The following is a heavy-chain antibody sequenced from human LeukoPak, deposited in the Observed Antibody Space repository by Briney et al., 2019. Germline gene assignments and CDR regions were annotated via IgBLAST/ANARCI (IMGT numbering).Heavy chain of an antibody. J-gene: IGHJ5*02. Sequence: PSETLSLTCAVYGGSFSGFYWSWIRQPPGKGLEWIGEITHSGSTNYNPSLKSRITISVDTSKNQFSLKLRSVTAADTAMYYCAGGSITMVRGVSWFDPWGQGTLVTVSS. D-gene: IGHD3-10*01. V-gene: IGHV4-34*10. CDR1: GGSFSGFY. CDR2: ITHSGST. CDR3: AGGSITMVRGVSWFDP.